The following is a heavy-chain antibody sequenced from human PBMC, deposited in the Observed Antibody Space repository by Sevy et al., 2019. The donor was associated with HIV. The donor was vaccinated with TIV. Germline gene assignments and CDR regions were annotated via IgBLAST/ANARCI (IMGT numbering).Heavy chain of an antibody. CDR3: TRAGGGGHILVSYYYYDTDV. Sequence: GGSLRLSCATSGFTFGDFAMSWFRQAPGKGLEWVGFIRSKDYGGTTEYAASVKGRFTISRDDSKNIVYMQMNSLKTEETAVYFCTRAGGGGHILVSYYYYDTDVWGQGTTVTVSS. V-gene: IGHV3-49*03. CDR1: GFTFGDFA. CDR2: IRSKDYGGTT. D-gene: IGHD2-21*01. J-gene: IGHJ6*02.